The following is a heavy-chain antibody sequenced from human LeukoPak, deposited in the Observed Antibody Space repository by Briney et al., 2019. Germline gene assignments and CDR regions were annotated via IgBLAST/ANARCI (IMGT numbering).Heavy chain of an antibody. CDR3: ATSTYCSGGSCYSRTFQY. V-gene: IGHV3-74*01. J-gene: IGHJ4*02. CDR1: GFTFSSYW. Sequence: GGSLRLSCAASGFTFSSYWMHWVRQAPGKGLVWVSRINSDGSSANYADSVKGRFTISRDNAKNTLYLQMYSLRAEDTAVYYCATSTYCSGGSCYSRTFQYWGQGTLVTVSS. D-gene: IGHD2-15*01. CDR2: INSDGSSA.